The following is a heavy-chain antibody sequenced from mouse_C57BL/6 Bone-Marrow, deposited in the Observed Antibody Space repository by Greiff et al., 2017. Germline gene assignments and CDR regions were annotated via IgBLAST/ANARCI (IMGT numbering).Heavy chain of an antibody. V-gene: IGHV15-2*01. CDR1: DSEVFPIAY. J-gene: IGHJ1*03. CDR2: ILPSIGRT. Sequence: VQLVESGSELRSPGSSVKLSCKDFDSEVFPIAYMSWVRQKPGHGFEWIGGILPSIGRTIYGEKFEDKATLDADTLSNTAYLELNSLTSEDSAIYYGARKGNYYGSSPSYWYFDVWGTGTTVTVSS. CDR3: ARKGNYYGSSPSYWYFDV. D-gene: IGHD1-1*01.